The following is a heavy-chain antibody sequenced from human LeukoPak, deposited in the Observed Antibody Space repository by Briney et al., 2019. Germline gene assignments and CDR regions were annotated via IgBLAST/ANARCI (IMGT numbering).Heavy chain of an antibody. D-gene: IGHD2-21*02. CDR3: ARVSVVVTALFDY. CDR1: GGSFSGYY. J-gene: IGHJ4*02. Sequence: SDTLSLTCAVYGGSFSGYYWSWLRHPPGKGLEWLGEINHSGSTNYNPSLKSRVTISVDTSKNQFSLKLSSVTAADTAVYYCARVSVVVTALFDYWGQGTLVTVSS. V-gene: IGHV4-34*01. CDR2: INHSGST.